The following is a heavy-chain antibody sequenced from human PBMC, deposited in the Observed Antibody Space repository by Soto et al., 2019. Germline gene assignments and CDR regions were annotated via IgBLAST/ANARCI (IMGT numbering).Heavy chain of an antibody. J-gene: IGHJ3*01. D-gene: IGHD2-2*01. CDR1: GFTFSSYG. Sequence: QVLLVESGGGVVQPGKSLRLSCAASGFTFSSYGMQWVRQAPGKGLEWVAVIWNDGSNKFYADSVKGRFTISRDNSKNTLYLQMDSLRAEDTAVYYCARTYSTSWANAFDVGGQGTLVTVSS. V-gene: IGHV3-33*01. CDR3: ARTYSTSWANAFDV. CDR2: IWNDGSNK.